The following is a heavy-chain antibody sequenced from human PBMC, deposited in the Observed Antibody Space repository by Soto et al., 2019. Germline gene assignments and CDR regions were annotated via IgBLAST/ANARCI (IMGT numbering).Heavy chain of an antibody. J-gene: IGHJ4*02. V-gene: IGHV3-21*01. Sequence: EVLLVGSGGGPVKPGGSLRLSCTASGFRFSSYGMNWVRQAPGKGLEWVSSISSGSSFIYYADSVEGRFPISRDNAKNSLYLQMNSLRADDTAIYYCTRVLLGGYYGSDFDFWGQGTQVTVSS. CDR1: GFRFSSYG. CDR2: ISSGSSFI. CDR3: TRVLLGGYYGSDFDF. D-gene: IGHD1-26*01.